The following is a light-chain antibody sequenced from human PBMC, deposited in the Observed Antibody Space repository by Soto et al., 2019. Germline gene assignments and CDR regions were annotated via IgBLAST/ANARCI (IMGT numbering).Light chain of an antibody. CDR2: YDS. V-gene: IGLV3-21*04. CDR1: IIGSKS. Sequence: SYELTQPPSVSVAPGKTARIACGRNIIGSKSVHWYQQKPGQAPVLVIYYDSDRPSGIPERFSGSSSGNTATLTITRVEAGDEADYYCQVWDSSSDHPLFGGGTQLTVL. J-gene: IGLJ2*01. CDR3: QVWDSSSDHPL.